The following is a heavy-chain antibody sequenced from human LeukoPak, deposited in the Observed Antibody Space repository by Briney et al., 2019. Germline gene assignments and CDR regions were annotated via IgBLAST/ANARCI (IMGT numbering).Heavy chain of an antibody. V-gene: IGHV4-59*01. Sequence: NSSETLSLTCTVSGDSISSYYWNWIRQPPGKGLEWIGYIYYSGSTNYNPSLKSRVTISINTSKNQFSLKLSSVTAADTAVYYCARKYCSTTNCSPFDPWAREPWSPSPQ. D-gene: IGHD2-2*01. CDR1: GDSISSYY. CDR2: IYYSGST. J-gene: IGHJ5*02. CDR3: ARKYCSTTNCSPFDP.